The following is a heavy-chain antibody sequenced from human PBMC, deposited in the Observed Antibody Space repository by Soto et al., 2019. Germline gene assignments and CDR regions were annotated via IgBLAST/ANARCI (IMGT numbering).Heavy chain of an antibody. J-gene: IGHJ4*02. V-gene: IGHV3-74*01. CDR3: ASHIVVVTATRSVDY. CDR2: INSDGSST. CDR1: GFTFSSYW. Sequence: GGSLRLSCAASGFTFSSYWMHWVRQAPGKGLVWVSRINSDGSSTYYADSVKGRFTISRDNAKNTPYLQMNSLRAEDTAVYYCASHIVVVTATRSVDYWGQGTLVTVS. D-gene: IGHD2-21*02.